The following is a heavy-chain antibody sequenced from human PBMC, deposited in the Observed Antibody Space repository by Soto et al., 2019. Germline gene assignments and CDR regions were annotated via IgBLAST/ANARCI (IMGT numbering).Heavy chain of an antibody. CDR2: INHSGST. CDR3: ARGMEYYGSGSYSH. Sequence: QVQLQQWGAGLLKPSETLSLTCAVYGGSFSGYYWSWIRQPPGKGLEWIGEINHSGSTNYNPSLKSRVTISVDTSKHQFSLKLSSVTAADTAVYYCARGMEYYGSGSYSHWGQGTLVTVSS. D-gene: IGHD3-10*01. V-gene: IGHV4-34*01. J-gene: IGHJ4*02. CDR1: GGSFSGYY.